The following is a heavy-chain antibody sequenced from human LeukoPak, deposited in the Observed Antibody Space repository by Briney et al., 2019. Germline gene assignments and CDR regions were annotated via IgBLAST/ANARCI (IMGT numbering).Heavy chain of an antibody. CDR2: IYYSGST. D-gene: IGHD3-9*01. J-gene: IGHJ3*02. CDR3: ARELDWFDAFDI. CDR1: GGSISSYY. Sequence: PSETLSLTCTVSGGSISSYYWSWIRQPPGKGPEWIGYIYYSGSTNYNPSLKSRVTISVDTSKNQFSLKLSSVTAADTAVYYCARELDWFDAFDIWGQGTMVTVSS. V-gene: IGHV4-59*01.